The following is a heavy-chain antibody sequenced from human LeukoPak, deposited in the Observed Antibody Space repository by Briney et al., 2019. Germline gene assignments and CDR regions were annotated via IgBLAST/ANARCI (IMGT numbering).Heavy chain of an antibody. CDR2: INHSGST. D-gene: IGHD6-19*01. Sequence: GSLRLSCAASGFTFSSYSMNWVRQPPGKGLEWIGEINHSGSTNYNPSLKSRVTISVDTSKNQFSRKLSSVTAADTAVYYCARLLRGDQWLVRGAHYYMDVWGKGTTVTISS. CDR3: ARLLRGDQWLVRGAHYYMDV. J-gene: IGHJ6*03. V-gene: IGHV4-34*01. CDR1: GFTFSSYS.